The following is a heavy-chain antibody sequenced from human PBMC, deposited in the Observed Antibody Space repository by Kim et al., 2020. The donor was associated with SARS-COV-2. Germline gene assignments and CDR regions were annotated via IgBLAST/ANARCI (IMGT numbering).Heavy chain of an antibody. CDR1: GFTFSSYG. J-gene: IGHJ4*02. D-gene: IGHD2-15*01. V-gene: IGHV3-23*01. Sequence: GGSLRLSCAASGFTFSSYGLTWVRQAPGKGLEWVAGISASGGDTHYAVSVQGRFTISRDNSRNALYLEMNRLRAEDTSIYYCAKVSTKAAPFYDFWCQG. CDR3: AKVSTKAAPFYDF. CDR2: ISASGGDT.